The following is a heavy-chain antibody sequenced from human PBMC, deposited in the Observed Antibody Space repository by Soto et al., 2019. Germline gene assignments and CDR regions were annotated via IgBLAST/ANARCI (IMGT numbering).Heavy chain of an antibody. J-gene: IGHJ4*02. D-gene: IGHD2-8*01. V-gene: IGHV5-51*01. CDR2: VYPDDSDT. CDR1: GYNFINHW. Sequence: GESLKISCKGSGYNFINHWIAWVRQMPGKGLEWMGIVYPDDSDTRYSPSFEGQVTISADEAIDTAYLQWSSLKASDTAMYYCARVSLYCTNGVCHFDYWGQGTLVTVSS. CDR3: ARVSLYCTNGVCHFDY.